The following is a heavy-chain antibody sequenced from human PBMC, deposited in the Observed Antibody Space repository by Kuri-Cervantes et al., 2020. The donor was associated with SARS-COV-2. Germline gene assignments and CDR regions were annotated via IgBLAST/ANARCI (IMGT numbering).Heavy chain of an antibody. V-gene: IGHV1-2*02. D-gene: IGHD6-13*01. CDR2: INPNSGGT. Sequence: ASVKVSCKASGYTFTGYYMHWVRQAPGQGLEWMGWINPNSGGTNYAQKFQGRVTMTRDTSISTAYMELSRLRSEDTAMYYCAREAYSSRWNYFDYWGQGTLVTVSS. CDR1: GYTFTGYY. CDR3: AREAYSSRWNYFDY. J-gene: IGHJ4*02.